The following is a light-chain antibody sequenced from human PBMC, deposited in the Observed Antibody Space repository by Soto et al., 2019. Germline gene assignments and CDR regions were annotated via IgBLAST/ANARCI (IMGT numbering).Light chain of an antibody. CDR3: QQYNNWPPV. V-gene: IGKV3D-15*01. J-gene: IGKJ4*01. CDR2: GAS. CDR1: QSVSSN. Sequence: EIVMTQSPATLSVSPGERATLSCRTSQSVSSNLAWYQQKPGQPPRLLIYGASIRATGSPARFSGSGSGTEFTLTISSRQSEDFAVYYCQQYNNWPPVFGGGTKVEIK.